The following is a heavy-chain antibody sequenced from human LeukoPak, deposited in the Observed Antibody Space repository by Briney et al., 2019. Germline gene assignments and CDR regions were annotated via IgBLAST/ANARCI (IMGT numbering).Heavy chain of an antibody. Sequence: GGSLRLSCAASGFTFSSYAMHWVRQAPGKGLEWVAVISYDGSNKYYADSVKGRFTISRDNSKNTLYLQMNSLRAEDTAVYYCAREHARELLPDYWGQGTLVTVSS. CDR2: ISYDGSNK. V-gene: IGHV3-30*04. J-gene: IGHJ4*02. CDR3: AREHARELLPDY. D-gene: IGHD1-26*01. CDR1: GFTFSSYA.